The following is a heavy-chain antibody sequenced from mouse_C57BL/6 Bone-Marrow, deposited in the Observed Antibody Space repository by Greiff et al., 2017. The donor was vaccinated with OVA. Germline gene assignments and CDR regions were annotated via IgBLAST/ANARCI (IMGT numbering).Heavy chain of an antibody. V-gene: IGHV8-8*01. CDR3: AANRGTGTSGD. CDR1: GFSLSTFGMG. J-gene: IGHJ2*01. CDR2: IWWDDDK. Sequence: QVTLKVSGPGILQPSPTLSLTCSFSGFSLSTFGMGVGWIRQPSGKGLEWLAHIWWDDDKYYNPALKSRLPILKDTSKNQVCLKIANVDPADTATYYCAANRGTGTSGDWGQGTTLTVSS. D-gene: IGHD4-1*01.